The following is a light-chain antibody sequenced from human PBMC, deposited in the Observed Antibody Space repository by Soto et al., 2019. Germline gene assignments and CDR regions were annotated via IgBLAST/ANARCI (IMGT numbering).Light chain of an antibody. CDR2: DAS. J-gene: IGKJ4*01. Sequence: DIQMTQSPSTLSASVGDRVTITCRASQSIKNWLAWYQQKPGTAPKFLIYDASTLESGVPSRFSGSGSGTEFTLTISSLQAEDFATYFCQQYDDYPLTFGGGTKVDIK. V-gene: IGKV1-5*01. CDR3: QQYDDYPLT. CDR1: QSIKNW.